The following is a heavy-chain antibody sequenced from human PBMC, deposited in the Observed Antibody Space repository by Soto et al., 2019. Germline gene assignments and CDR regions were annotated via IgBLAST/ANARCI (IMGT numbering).Heavy chain of an antibody. CDR1: GGSFMSYS. D-gene: IGHD2-15*01. J-gene: IGHJ6*03. Sequence: QVQLEQSGAELKKPGSSVKVSCEASGGSFMSYSFTWVRQAPGQGLEWMGRIIPIQNKANYALKIQDRGTITEDRSTKTVYMELRSLRPEDTAVYYCANSLLFVDHAYMDVWGKGTTVTVSS. CDR2: IIPIQNKA. V-gene: IGHV1-69*02. CDR3: ANSLLFVDHAYMDV.